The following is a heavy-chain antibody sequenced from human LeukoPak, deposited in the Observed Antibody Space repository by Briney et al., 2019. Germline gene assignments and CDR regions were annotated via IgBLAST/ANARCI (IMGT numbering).Heavy chain of an antibody. CDR2: ISAYNGNT. J-gene: IGHJ4*02. CDR1: GYTFTSYG. CDR3: ARASGWSTIDY. Sequence: ASVKVSCKASGYTFTSYGISWVRQAPGQGLEWMGWISAYNGNTNYAQKLQGRVTMTTDTSTSTAYMELRSLRSDDTAVYCARASGWSTIDYWGQGTLVTVSS. D-gene: IGHD6-19*01. V-gene: IGHV1-18*04.